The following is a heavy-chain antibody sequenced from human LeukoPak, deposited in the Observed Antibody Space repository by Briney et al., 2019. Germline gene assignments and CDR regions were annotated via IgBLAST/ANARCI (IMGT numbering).Heavy chain of an antibody. Sequence: ASVKVSCKASGYTFTSYYVHWVRQATGQGLEWMGWINPNSGGTNYAQKFQGRVTMTRDTSISTAYMDLSTLRSDDSAIYYCARDSSGSYDYWGQGTLVTVSS. D-gene: IGHD1-26*01. CDR2: INPNSGGT. CDR3: ARDSSGSYDY. V-gene: IGHV1-2*02. J-gene: IGHJ4*02. CDR1: GYTFTSYY.